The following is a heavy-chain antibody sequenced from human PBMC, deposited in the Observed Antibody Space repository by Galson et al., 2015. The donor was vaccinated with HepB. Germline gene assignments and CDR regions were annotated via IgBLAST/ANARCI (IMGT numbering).Heavy chain of an antibody. V-gene: IGHV1-3*01. D-gene: IGHD3-10*01. Sequence: SVKVSCKASGYTFTSYAMHWVRQAPGQRLEWMGWINAGNGNTKYSQKFQGRVTITRDTSASTAYMELSSLRSEDTAVYYCARRFGELGLFDYWGQGTLVTVSS. CDR2: INAGNGNT. J-gene: IGHJ4*02. CDR1: GYTFTSYA. CDR3: ARRFGELGLFDY.